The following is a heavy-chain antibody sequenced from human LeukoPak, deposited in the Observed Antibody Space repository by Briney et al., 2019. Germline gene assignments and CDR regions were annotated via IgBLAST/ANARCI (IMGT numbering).Heavy chain of an antibody. CDR3: AKDLGPGGTSVWFGELLDY. J-gene: IGHJ4*02. CDR2: ISPTGTHK. CDR1: GFTFSSYC. Sequence: GGSLRLSCVASGFTFSSYCMTWVRQAPGKGLEWVSSISPTGTHKYYADSVKGRFTISRDNAENSLHLQMNRLRAEDTAVYYCAKDLGPGGTSVWFGELLDYWGQGTLVTVSS. V-gene: IGHV3-21*01. D-gene: IGHD3-10*01.